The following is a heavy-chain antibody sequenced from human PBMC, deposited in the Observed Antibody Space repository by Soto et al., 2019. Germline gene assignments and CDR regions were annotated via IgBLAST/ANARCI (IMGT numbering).Heavy chain of an antibody. CDR2: INTNTGYT. Sequence: QVQLVQSGAEVKKPGASVKVSCQASGYTFTAYYVHWVRQAPGQGLEWLGGINTNTGYTESAQKFQGWVGMTRDASSNTAYMELTRVTYNDTAVYFCAKAQRAYDFWRGPVDYWGQGTLVTVSS. D-gene: IGHD3-3*01. J-gene: IGHJ4*02. V-gene: IGHV1-2*04. CDR3: AKAQRAYDFWRGPVDY. CDR1: GYTFTAYY.